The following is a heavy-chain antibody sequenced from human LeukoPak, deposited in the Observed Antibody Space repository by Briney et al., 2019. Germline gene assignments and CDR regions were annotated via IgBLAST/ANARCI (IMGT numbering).Heavy chain of an antibody. D-gene: IGHD2-15*01. CDR2: IKQDGREK. Sequence: GGSLRLSCAASGFTFSNYWMSWVRQAPGRGLEWVAKIKQDGREKYYVDSVKGRFTISRDNAKNSLYLQMNSLRAEDTAVYYCARVLRYCSGGNCYSGGLGYMDVWGKGTTVTISS. CDR1: GFTFSNYW. CDR3: ARVLRYCSGGNCYSGGLGYMDV. V-gene: IGHV3-7*03. J-gene: IGHJ6*03.